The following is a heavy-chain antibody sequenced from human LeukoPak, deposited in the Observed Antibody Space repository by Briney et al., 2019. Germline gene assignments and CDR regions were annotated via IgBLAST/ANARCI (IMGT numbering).Heavy chain of an antibody. CDR1: GYSISSGYF. V-gene: IGHV4-38-2*02. J-gene: IGHJ5*02. CDR3: ARHVGYYYDSSGYSNWFDP. CDR2: IYYSGST. D-gene: IGHD3-22*01. Sequence: PSETLSLTCTVSGYSISSGYFWGWIRQPPGKGLEWIGSIYYSGSTYYNPSLKSRVTISVDTSKNQFSLKLSSVTAADTAVYYCARHVGYYYDSSGYSNWFDPWGQGTLVTVSS.